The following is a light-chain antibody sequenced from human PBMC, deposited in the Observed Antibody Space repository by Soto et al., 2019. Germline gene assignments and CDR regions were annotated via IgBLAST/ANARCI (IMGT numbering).Light chain of an antibody. J-gene: IGKJ1*01. CDR1: QGIDSS. Sequence: AILLTQSPSSLSASVGDRVTITCRASQGIDSSFAWYQQRPGKAPKVLIYGASNLQSGVPSRFSGSASGTDFTLTISSLQPEDFATYYCLQDYTYPWTFGQGTKVDIK. CDR3: LQDYTYPWT. CDR2: GAS. V-gene: IGKV1-6*01.